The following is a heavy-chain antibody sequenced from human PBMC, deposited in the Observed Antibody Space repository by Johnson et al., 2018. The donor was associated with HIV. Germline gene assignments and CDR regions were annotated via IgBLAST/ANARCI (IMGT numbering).Heavy chain of an antibody. CDR1: GFTFSSYA. J-gene: IGHJ3*02. Sequence: QVQLVESGGGVVQPGRSLRLSCAASGFTFSSYAMHGVRQAPGKGLEWVAVISSDGSNKYYADPVKGRFTISRDKSKNTRYLQMNSLRAEDTAVYYCARSPVTGDLLCRAFDIWGHGTMVTVSS. D-gene: IGHD1-14*01. CDR3: ARSPVTGDLLCRAFDI. V-gene: IGHV3-30*04. CDR2: ISSDGSNK.